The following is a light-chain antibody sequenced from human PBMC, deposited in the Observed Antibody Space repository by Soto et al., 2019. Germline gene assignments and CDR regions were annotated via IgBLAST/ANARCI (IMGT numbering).Light chain of an antibody. CDR2: QDT. J-gene: IGLJ2*01. V-gene: IGLV3-1*01. CDR1: KLGDKY. Sequence: SYELTQPPSVSVSPGQTASITCTGDKLGDKYACWYQQRPGQSPVLVIYQDTKRPSGIPERFYGSNSGNTATLTISGTQAMDEADYYCQAWDSGTGVFGGGTKVTVL. CDR3: QAWDSGTGV.